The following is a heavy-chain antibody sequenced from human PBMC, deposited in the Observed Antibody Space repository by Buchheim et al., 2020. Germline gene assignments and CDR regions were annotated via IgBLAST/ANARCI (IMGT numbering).Heavy chain of an antibody. J-gene: IGHJ6*02. V-gene: IGHV3-23*01. CDR3: AKDPRSRGYSYGSYYYGMDV. D-gene: IGHD5-18*01. CDR1: GFTFSSYA. CDR2: ISGSGGST. Sequence: EVQLLESGGGLVQPGGSLRLSCAASGFTFSSYAMSWVRQAPGKGLEWVSAISGSGGSTYYADSVKGRFTISRDNSKNTLYLQMNSLRAEDTAVYYCAKDPRSRGYSYGSYYYGMDVWGQGTTGTVSS.